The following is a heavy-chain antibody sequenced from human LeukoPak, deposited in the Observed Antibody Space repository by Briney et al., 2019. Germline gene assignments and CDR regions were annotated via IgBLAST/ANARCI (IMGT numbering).Heavy chain of an antibody. CDR2: IYTSGST. V-gene: IGHV4-4*07. D-gene: IGHD2-2*01. J-gene: IGHJ6*02. CDR3: ARGCSSTSCWLRMDV. CDR1: GGSITNYY. Sequence: SETLSLTCTVSGGSITNYYWSWIRQPAGKGLEWIGRIYTSGSTNYNPSLKSRVTMSTDTSKNQFSLNLSSVTAADTAVYYCARGCSSTSCWLRMDVWGQGTTVTVSS.